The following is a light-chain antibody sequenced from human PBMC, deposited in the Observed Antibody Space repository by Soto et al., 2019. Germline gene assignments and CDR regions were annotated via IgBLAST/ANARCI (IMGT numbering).Light chain of an antibody. CDR2: STS. V-gene: IGKV1-39*01. Sequence: DIQMTQSPSTLSGSVGDRVTITCRASQTISSWLAWYQQKPGKAPKLLIYSTSTLQSGVPSRFSGSGSGTQFTLTISTLQPEDFATYYCQQNYRTPVTFGQGTRLEIK. CDR1: QTISSW. CDR3: QQNYRTPVT. J-gene: IGKJ5*01.